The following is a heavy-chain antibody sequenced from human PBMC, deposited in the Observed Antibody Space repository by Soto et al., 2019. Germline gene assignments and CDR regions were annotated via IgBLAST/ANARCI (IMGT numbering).Heavy chain of an antibody. CDR1: GYTFTSYG. Sequence: QVQLVQSGAEVKKPWASVKVSCKASGYTFTSYGISWVRQAPGQGLEWMGWISAYNGNTNYAQKLQGRVTMTTDTSTSTPYLKLRSLRSDDTAVYYCARVLYCGGDCYTSFDYWGQGTMVTVSS. J-gene: IGHJ4*02. CDR3: ARVLYCGGDCYTSFDY. V-gene: IGHV1-18*01. CDR2: ISAYNGNT. D-gene: IGHD2-21*01.